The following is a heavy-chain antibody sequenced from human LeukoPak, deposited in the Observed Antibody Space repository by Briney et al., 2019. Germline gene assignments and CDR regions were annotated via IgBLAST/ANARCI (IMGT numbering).Heavy chain of an antibody. D-gene: IGHD3-22*01. Sequence: MTSQTLSLTCTVSGGSISSGDYYWSWIRQPPGKGLEWIGYIYYSGSTYYNPSLKSRVTISVDTPKNQFSLKLSSVTAADTAVYYCARDNYYDSSGYGEYYFDYWGQGTLVTVSS. CDR1: GGSISSGDYY. V-gene: IGHV4-30-4*01. CDR2: IYYSGST. J-gene: IGHJ4*02. CDR3: ARDNYYDSSGYGEYYFDY.